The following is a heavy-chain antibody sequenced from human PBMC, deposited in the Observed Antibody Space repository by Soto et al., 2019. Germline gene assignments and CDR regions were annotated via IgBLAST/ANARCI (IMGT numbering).Heavy chain of an antibody. V-gene: IGHV1-69*01. CDR2: IIPVFGLT. Sequence: QVRLEQSGSEVKKPGSSVKVSCKAAGGTFSTYAFSWVRQAPGQGLEWVGGIIPVFGLTTYAQKFQGRVAISTDESTTPVFMELTSRKSEDTAVYYCARGEGYSGTFYAGFDSWGQGALVSVSS. D-gene: IGHD1-26*01. CDR3: ARGEGYSGTFYAGFDS. CDR1: GGTFSTYA. J-gene: IGHJ4*02.